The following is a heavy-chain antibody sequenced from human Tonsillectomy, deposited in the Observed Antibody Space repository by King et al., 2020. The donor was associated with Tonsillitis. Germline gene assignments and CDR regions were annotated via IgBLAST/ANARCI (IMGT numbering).Heavy chain of an antibody. Sequence: VTLKESGPALVKPTQTLTLTCTFSGFSLSTSGMCVSWIRQPPGKALEWLALIDWDDDKYYSTSLKTRLTISKDTSKNQVVLTMTNLYPVDTATYYCDRIRAGGGGLWYFDLWGRGTLVTVSS. J-gene: IGHJ2*01. CDR1: GFSLSTSGMC. CDR2: IDWDDDK. V-gene: IGHV2-70*01. D-gene: IGHD3-16*01. CDR3: DRIRAGGGGLWYFDL.